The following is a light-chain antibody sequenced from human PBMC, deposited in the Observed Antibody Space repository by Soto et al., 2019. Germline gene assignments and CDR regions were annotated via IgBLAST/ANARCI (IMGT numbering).Light chain of an antibody. CDR1: QSVSSN. Sequence: EIVMTQSPVTLSVSPGERATLSCRASQSVSSNLAWYQQKPGQPPSLLIYGAFTRATGIPARFSGTGSGTEFTLTISSLQSEDFALYYCQQYNDWPLTFGQGTKVDI. J-gene: IGKJ1*01. CDR3: QQYNDWPLT. CDR2: GAF. V-gene: IGKV3-15*01.